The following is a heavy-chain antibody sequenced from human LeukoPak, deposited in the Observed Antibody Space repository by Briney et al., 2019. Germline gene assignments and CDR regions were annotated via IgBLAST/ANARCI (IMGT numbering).Heavy chain of an antibody. J-gene: IGHJ5*02. CDR2: ISGSGGST. CDR3: VSGSPEP. D-gene: IGHD1-26*01. V-gene: IGHV3-23*01. CDR1: GLTFSSYA. Sequence: SGGSLRLSCAASGLTFSSYAMSWVPQAPGKRLECVSAISGSGGSTYYADSVKGRFTISRDNSKNTLYLQMNSLRAEDTAVYYCVSGSPEPWGQGTLVTVSS.